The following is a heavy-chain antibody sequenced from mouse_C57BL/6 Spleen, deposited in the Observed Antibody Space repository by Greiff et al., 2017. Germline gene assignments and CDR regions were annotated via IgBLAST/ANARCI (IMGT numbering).Heavy chain of an antibody. J-gene: IGHJ4*01. V-gene: IGHV1-50*01. CDR3: ARGAYYGSSYDAMDY. CDR1: GYTFTSYW. D-gene: IGHD1-1*01. Sequence: QVQLQQPGAELVKPGASVKLSCKASGYTFTSYWMQWVKQRPGQGLEWIGEIDPSDSYPNYNQKFKGKATLTVDTSSSTAYMQLSSLTSEDSAVYYCARGAYYGSSYDAMDYWGQGTSVTVSS. CDR2: IDPSDSYP.